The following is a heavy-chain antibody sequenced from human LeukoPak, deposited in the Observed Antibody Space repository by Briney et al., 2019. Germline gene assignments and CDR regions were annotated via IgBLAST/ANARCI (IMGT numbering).Heavy chain of an antibody. V-gene: IGHV3-23*01. CDR1: GFTFNNYI. CDR3: AKVAKRGWSTYYYMDV. CDR2: ISGSGGST. J-gene: IGHJ6*03. D-gene: IGHD2-8*02. Sequence: GGSLRLSCAASGFTFNNYIMNWVRQAPGKGLEWVSAISGSGGSTYYADSVKGRFTISRDNSKNTLYLQMNSLRAEATAVYYCAKVAKRGWSTYYYMDVWGKGTTVTISS.